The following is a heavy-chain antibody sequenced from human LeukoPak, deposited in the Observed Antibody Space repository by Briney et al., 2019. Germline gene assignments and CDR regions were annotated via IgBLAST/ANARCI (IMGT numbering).Heavy chain of an antibody. D-gene: IGHD3-3*01. Sequence: PSETLSLTCAVYGGSFSGYYWSWIRQPPGKGLEWIGEINHSGSTNYNPSLKSRVTISVDTSKNQFSLKLSSVTAADTAVYYCARRRWSGSYHPFHGYWGQGTLVTVSS. V-gene: IGHV4-34*01. J-gene: IGHJ4*02. CDR1: GGSFSGYY. CDR2: INHSGST. CDR3: ARRRWSGSYHPFHGY.